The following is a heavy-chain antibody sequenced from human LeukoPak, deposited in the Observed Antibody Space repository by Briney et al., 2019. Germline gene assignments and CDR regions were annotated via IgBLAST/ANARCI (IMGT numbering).Heavy chain of an antibody. CDR3: ARDLGYCSGGSCYYYDY. Sequence: GGPLRLSCAASGFTFSSYSMNWVRQAPGKGLEWVSSISSSSSYIYYADSVKGRFTISRDNAKNSLYLQMNSLRAEDTAVYYCARDLGYCSGGSCYYYDYWGQGTLVTVSS. V-gene: IGHV3-21*01. CDR2: ISSSSSYI. CDR1: GFTFSSYS. J-gene: IGHJ4*02. D-gene: IGHD2-15*01.